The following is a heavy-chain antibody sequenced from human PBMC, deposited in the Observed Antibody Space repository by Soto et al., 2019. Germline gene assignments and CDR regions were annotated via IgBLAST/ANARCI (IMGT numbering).Heavy chain of an antibody. J-gene: IGHJ5*02. CDR2: IYYSGNT. Sequence: PSETLSLTCTVSVGSINGHYWSWIRQSPGQGLEWIGNIYYSGNTNYNPSLKSRVTISVDTSKNEFSLKLGSVTAADTAVYSCARGLNAFDPWGQGTLVTVSS. CDR3: ARGLNAFDP. CDR1: VGSINGHY. V-gene: IGHV4-59*11. D-gene: IGHD3-16*01.